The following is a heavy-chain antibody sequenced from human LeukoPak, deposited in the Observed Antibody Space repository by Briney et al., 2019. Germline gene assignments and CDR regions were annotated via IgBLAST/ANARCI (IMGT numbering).Heavy chain of an antibody. V-gene: IGHV3-30-3*01. Sequence: PGGSLRLSCAASGFTFSSYAMHWVRQAPGKGLEWVAVIPYDGSNKYYADSVKGRFTISRDNSKNTLYLQMNSLRAEDTAVYYCARIAVADYWGQGTLVTVSS. CDR2: IPYDGSNK. J-gene: IGHJ4*02. D-gene: IGHD6-19*01. CDR1: GFTFSSYA. CDR3: ARIAVADY.